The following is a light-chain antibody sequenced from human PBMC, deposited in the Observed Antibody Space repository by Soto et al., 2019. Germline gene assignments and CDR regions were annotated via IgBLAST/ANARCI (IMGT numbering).Light chain of an antibody. Sequence: EIMMTQSPATLSVSPGEGAPLSCRASQSVGSDLAWYQQKPGQAPRLLIYAASTRATGIPARFSGSGSGTDFTLTISSLEPEDFGVFYCQQRFDWPKITFGQGTRLEIK. V-gene: IGKV3-11*01. CDR2: AAS. CDR3: QQRFDWPKIT. J-gene: IGKJ5*01. CDR1: QSVGSD.